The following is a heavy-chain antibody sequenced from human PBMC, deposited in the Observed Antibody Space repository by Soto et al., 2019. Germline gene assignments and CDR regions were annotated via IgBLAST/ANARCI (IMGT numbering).Heavy chain of an antibody. CDR1: GFTFTSSA. J-gene: IGHJ6*02. CDR2: IVVGSGNT. D-gene: IGHD6-19*01. CDR3: AAGLGYSSGWYLPGYGMDV. V-gene: IGHV1-58*01. Sequence: SVKVSCKASGFTFTSSAVQWVRQARGQRLEWIGWIVVGSGNTNYAQKFQERVTITRDMSTSTAYMELSSLRSEDTAVYYCAAGLGYSSGWYLPGYGMDVWGQGTTVTVSS.